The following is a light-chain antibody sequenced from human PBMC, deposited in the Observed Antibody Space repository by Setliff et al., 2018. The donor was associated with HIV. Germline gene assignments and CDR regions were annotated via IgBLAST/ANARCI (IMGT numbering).Light chain of an antibody. V-gene: IGLV2-14*03. CDR3: SSYTSSSTYVA. J-gene: IGLJ2*01. Sequence: SALTQPASVSGSPGQSITISCTGTSSDIGGYKFVSWYQQHPGKAPKLIIYNVSSRPSGVSNRFSGSKSGNTASLTISGLQAEDEADYYCSSYTSSSTYVAFGGGTKVTVL. CDR2: NVS. CDR1: SSDIGGYKF.